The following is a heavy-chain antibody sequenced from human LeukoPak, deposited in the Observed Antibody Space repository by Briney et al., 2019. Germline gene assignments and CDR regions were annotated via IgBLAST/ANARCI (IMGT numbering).Heavy chain of an antibody. CDR1: GFTFSDYY. CDR3: SRADYYGSGSPISLDV. D-gene: IGHD3-10*01. J-gene: IGHJ6*03. CDR2: IRSRAYGSTT. V-gene: IGHV3-49*04. Sequence: GGSLRLSCAAPGFTFSDYYMSWVRQAPGKGLEWVGFIRSRAYGSTTEYAASVKGRFTISRDDSKSIAYLQMNSLKTEDTAVYYCSRADYYGSGSPISLDVWGKGTTVTVS.